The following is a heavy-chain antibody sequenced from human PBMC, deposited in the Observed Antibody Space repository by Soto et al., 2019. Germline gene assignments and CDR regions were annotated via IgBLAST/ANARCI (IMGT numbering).Heavy chain of an antibody. CDR2: ISSTSTTI. D-gene: IGHD3-16*01. Sequence: EVQLVESGGGLVQPGGSLRLSCAASGFTFSDYSMNWVRQAPGKGLEWVSYISSTSTTIYYADSVKGRFTISRDNAKNSLYLQMNGLRDEDTAVYFCARGPGGGVDYWGQGTLVTVSS. CDR3: ARGPGGGVDY. V-gene: IGHV3-48*02. CDR1: GFTFSDYS. J-gene: IGHJ4*02.